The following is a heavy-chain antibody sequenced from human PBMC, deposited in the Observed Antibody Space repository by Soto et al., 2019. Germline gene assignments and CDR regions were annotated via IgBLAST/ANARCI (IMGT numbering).Heavy chain of an antibody. CDR2: INRSGRT. D-gene: IGHD1-26*01. J-gene: IGHJ4*02. Sequence: PSETLSLTCAVYGGSFSGHYWSWISQPPGKGLEWIGEINRSGRTNCNPSLKSRVTVSVDTSKNLFSLHLRSVTAAETAVYYCGILPYSPSYIEYWGVGTLVTVSS. CDR3: GILPYSPSYIEY. CDR1: GGSFSGHY. V-gene: IGHV4-34*01.